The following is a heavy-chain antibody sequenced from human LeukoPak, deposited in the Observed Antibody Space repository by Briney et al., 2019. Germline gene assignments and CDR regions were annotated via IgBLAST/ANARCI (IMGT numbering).Heavy chain of an antibody. V-gene: IGHV3-15*01. Sequence: GGSLRLSCAASGFTFSSYVMNWVRQAPGKGLEWVGRIKSKTDGGTTDYAAPVKGRFTISRDDSKNTLYLQMNSLKTEDTAVYYCTTGEEGSSWSWFDYWGQGTLVTVSS. CDR1: GFTFSSYV. CDR2: IKSKTDGGTT. D-gene: IGHD6-13*01. J-gene: IGHJ4*02. CDR3: TTGEEGSSWSWFDY.